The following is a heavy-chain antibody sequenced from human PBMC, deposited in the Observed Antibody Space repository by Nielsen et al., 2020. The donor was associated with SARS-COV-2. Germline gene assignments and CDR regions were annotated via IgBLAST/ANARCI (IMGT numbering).Heavy chain of an antibody. J-gene: IGHJ4*02. CDR3: AKDSSPSYSTNFDY. D-gene: IGHD6-13*01. Sequence: GGSLRLSCAASGFTFDDYAMHWVRQAPGKGLEWVSGISWNSGSIGYADSVKGRFTISRDNAKNSLYLQMNSLRAEDTALYYCAKDSSPSYSTNFDYWGQGTLVTVSS. CDR1: GFTFDDYA. V-gene: IGHV3-9*01. CDR2: ISWNSGSI.